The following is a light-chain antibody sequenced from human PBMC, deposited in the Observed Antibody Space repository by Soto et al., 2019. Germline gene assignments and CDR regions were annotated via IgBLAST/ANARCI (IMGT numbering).Light chain of an antibody. CDR2: EVT. CDR3: NSYTTSSTLV. J-gene: IGLJ1*01. Sequence: QSALTQSPSASGSPGQSVTISCTGTSSDVGGHNYVSWYQHHPGKAPKLIIYEVTSRPSGVSNRFSGSKSGNTASLTISGLQAEDEADYYCNSYTTSSTLVFGTGTKLTVL. CDR1: SSDVGGHNY. V-gene: IGLV2-14*01.